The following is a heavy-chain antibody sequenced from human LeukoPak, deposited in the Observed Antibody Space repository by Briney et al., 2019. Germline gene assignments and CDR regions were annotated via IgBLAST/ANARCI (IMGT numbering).Heavy chain of an antibody. V-gene: IGHV1-18*01. CDR1: GYPFTSYY. Sequence: GASVKVSCKASGYPFTSYYINWVRQAPGQGLEWMGWISAYNGDTNYAQNLQGRVTVTTDTSTDTAYMELRSLRSDDTAVYYCARDGLSYTNPNNWFDPWGQGTLVTVSS. CDR3: ARDGLSYTNPNNWFDP. J-gene: IGHJ5*02. D-gene: IGHD2-2*02. CDR2: ISAYNGDT.